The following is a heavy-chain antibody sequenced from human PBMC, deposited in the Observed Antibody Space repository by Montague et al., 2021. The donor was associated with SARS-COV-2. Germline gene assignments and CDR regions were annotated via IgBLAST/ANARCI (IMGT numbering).Heavy chain of an antibody. V-gene: IGHV6-1*01. J-gene: IGHJ6*02. D-gene: IGHD1-1*01. CDR1: GDTVSINSAT. Sequence: CAISGDTVSINSATWNWVRQSPSRGLGLLGRTYYRSKWYNDYAVSVRGRVTINPDTSKNQFSLQLNSVTPEDTAIYYCTSGREGNYNVMDVWGQGTTVTVSS. CDR3: TSGREGNYNVMDV. CDR2: TYYRSKWYN.